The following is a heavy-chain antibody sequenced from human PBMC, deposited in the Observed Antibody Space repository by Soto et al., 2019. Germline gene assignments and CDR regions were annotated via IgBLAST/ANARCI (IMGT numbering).Heavy chain of an antibody. Sequence: QVQVVQSGAEVKKPGASVKVSCKASGYTFTTYAMHWVRQAPGQRLEWMGWTNGVNVDTKYSQKFQGRVTITRDTSASTAYMDLSSLRSEDTAVYYCARASGRAIYSNTWTPDRDYGMDVWGQGTTVTVSS. CDR3: ARASGRAIYSNTWTPDRDYGMDV. D-gene: IGHD6-13*01. CDR1: GYTFTTYA. CDR2: TNGVNVDT. J-gene: IGHJ6*02. V-gene: IGHV1-3*01.